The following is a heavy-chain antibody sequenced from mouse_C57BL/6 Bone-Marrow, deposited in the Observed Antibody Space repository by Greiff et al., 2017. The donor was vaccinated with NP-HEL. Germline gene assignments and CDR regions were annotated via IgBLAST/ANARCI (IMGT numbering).Heavy chain of an antibody. CDR1: GYTFTDYE. Sequence: VQLQQSGAELVRPGASVTLSCKASGYTFTDYEMHWVKQTPVHGLEWIGAIDPETGGTAYNQKFKGKAILTADKSSSTAYMELRSLTSEDSAVYYCTRSGVTTKDYFDYWGQGTTLTVSS. D-gene: IGHD2-2*01. V-gene: IGHV1-15*01. CDR3: TRSGVTTKDYFDY. J-gene: IGHJ2*01. CDR2: IDPETGGT.